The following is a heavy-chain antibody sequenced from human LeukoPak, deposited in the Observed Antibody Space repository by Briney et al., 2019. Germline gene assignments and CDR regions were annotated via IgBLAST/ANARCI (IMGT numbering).Heavy chain of an antibody. V-gene: IGHV4-61*05. J-gene: IGHJ5*02. Sequence: SQTLSLTCTVSGTSISRSGYYWSWIRQPPGKGLEWIGYIYYSGSTNYNPSLKSRVTISVDTSKNQLSLKLSSVTAADTAVYYCARTIAAAGSDWFDPWGQGTLVTVSS. CDR1: GTSISRSGYY. D-gene: IGHD6-13*01. CDR2: IYYSGST. CDR3: ARTIAAAGSDWFDP.